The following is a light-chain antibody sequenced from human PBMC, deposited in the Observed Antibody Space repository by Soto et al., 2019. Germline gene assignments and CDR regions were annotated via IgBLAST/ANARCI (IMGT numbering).Light chain of an antibody. CDR3: QQRSNWWT. CDR1: QSVGSNY. CDR2: GAS. Sequence: EIVLTQSPGTLSLSPGARDPLYCRASQSVGSNYLAWYQQKPGQAPRVLIYGASSRATGIPARFSGSGSGTDFTLTISSLEPEDFAVYYCQQRSNWWTFGQGTKVDIK. J-gene: IGKJ1*01. V-gene: IGKV3D-20*02.